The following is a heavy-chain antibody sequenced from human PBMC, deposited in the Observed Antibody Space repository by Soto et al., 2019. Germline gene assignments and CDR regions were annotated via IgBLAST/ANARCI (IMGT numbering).Heavy chain of an antibody. CDR3: ARGGVSDTEMVTHAFDI. CDR2: IIPILGIA. D-gene: IGHD5-18*01. CDR1: GGTFSSYT. J-gene: IGHJ3*02. V-gene: IGHV1-69*02. Sequence: ASVKVSCKASGGTFSSYTISWVRQAPGQGLEWMGRIIPILGIANYAQKFQGRVTITADKSTSTAYMELGSQRSEDRAVYYSARGGVSDTEMVTHAFDIWGQGTMVTV.